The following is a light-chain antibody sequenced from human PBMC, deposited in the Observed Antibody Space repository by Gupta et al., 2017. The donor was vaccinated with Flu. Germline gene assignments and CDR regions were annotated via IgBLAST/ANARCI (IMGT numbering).Light chain of an antibody. CDR1: SDVVTYNY. CDR3: SSYTTTNTLVV. V-gene: IGLV2-14*01. CDR2: EVS. J-gene: IGLJ2*01. Sequence: SDVVTYNYVAGYQQNPGKAPQLMIFEVSNRPSGVPNRFSGSKSGNTASLTISGLQAEDEADYYCSSYTTTNTLVVFGGGTKLTVL.